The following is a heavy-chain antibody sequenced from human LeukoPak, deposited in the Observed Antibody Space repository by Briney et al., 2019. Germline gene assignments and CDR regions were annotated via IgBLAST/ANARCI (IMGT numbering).Heavy chain of an antibody. Sequence: PGGSLRLPCAASGFTFSSYAMTWVRQAPGKGLEWVSGITASGGSADYADSVKGRFTISRDNSRNMVYLQVNSLRAEDTAVYYCAKAPLSSSWYYFDYWGQGTLVTVSS. J-gene: IGHJ4*02. V-gene: IGHV3-23*01. CDR1: GFTFSSYA. CDR2: ITASGGSA. D-gene: IGHD6-13*01. CDR3: AKAPLSSSWYYFDY.